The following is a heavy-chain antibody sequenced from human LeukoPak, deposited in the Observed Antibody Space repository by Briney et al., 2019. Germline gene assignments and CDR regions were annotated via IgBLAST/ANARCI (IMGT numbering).Heavy chain of an antibody. Sequence: SETLSLTCTVSGGSISSSSYYWGWIRQPPGEGLEWIGSIYYSGSTYYNPSLKSRVTISVDTSKNQFSLKLSSVTAADTAVYYCARHVRGVTTHYNWFDPWGQGTLVTVSS. V-gene: IGHV4-39*01. D-gene: IGHD3-10*02. CDR1: GGSISSSSYY. J-gene: IGHJ5*02. CDR2: IYYSGST. CDR3: ARHVRGVTTHYNWFDP.